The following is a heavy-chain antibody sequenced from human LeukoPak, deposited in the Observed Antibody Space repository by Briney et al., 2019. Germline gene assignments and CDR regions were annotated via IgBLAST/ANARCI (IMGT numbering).Heavy chain of an antibody. V-gene: IGHV1-46*01. CDR3: ARGQGSGSSFSARVFDY. J-gene: IGHJ4*02. CDR2: KNPTTGGT. Sequence: GASVKVSCKTSGYIFTSNYIHWLRQAPGQGLEWMGIKNPTTGGTSYAQRFQGRVTLTMDTSTRTVYMELNSLTSEDTAVYYCARGQGSGSSFSARVFDYWGQGTLVTVSS. D-gene: IGHD6-13*01. CDR1: GYIFTSNY.